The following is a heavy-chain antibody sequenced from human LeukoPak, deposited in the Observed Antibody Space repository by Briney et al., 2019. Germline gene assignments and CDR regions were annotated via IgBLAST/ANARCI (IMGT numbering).Heavy chain of an antibody. CDR2: INQDGSEK. D-gene: IGHD3-16*01. CDR3: ARDHVAPGLIFDY. CDR1: GFTFSSHW. Sequence: GGSLRLSCAASGFTFSSHWVSWVRQAPGKGLEWVANINQDGSEKHYVDSVKGRFTISRDNAKNSLYLEMSSLRAEDTAVYYCARDHVAPGLIFDYWGQGTLVTVSS. V-gene: IGHV3-7*03. J-gene: IGHJ4*02.